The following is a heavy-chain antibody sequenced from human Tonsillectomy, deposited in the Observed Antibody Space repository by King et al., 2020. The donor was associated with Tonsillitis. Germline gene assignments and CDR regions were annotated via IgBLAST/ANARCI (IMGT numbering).Heavy chain of an antibody. CDR1: GYSISSGYY. CDR2: SYQTGTA. Sequence: QLQESGPGLVKPSETLSLTCAVSGYSISSGYYWGWIRQPPGKGLEWIGYSYQTGTAYYTPSLKGRVTITVYTSKNQFFLRLSSVTAADTAIYYCARAGYGSAWSFDFWGQGTLVTVSS. D-gene: IGHD6-19*01. CDR3: ARAGYGSAWSFDF. V-gene: IGHV4-38-2*01. J-gene: IGHJ4*02.